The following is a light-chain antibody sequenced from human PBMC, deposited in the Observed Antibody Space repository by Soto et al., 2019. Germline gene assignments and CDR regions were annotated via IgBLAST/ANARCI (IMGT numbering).Light chain of an antibody. V-gene: IGKV3-20*01. CDR1: QSVSSSY. CDR2: GAS. CDR3: QQYGSSPPWT. Sequence: EIVLTQSPGTLSLSPGERATLSCRASQSVSSSYLAWYQQKPGQAPRLLIYGASSRATGIPDRFSGSGSGKDFTLTISRLEPEDFAVYYFQQYGSSPPWTFGQGNKVEIK. J-gene: IGKJ1*01.